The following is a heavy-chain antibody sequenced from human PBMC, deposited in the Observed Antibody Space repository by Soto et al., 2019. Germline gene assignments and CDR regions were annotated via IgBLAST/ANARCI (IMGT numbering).Heavy chain of an antibody. CDR3: ARAIRVVYYFDY. CDR1: GGSISSYY. V-gene: IGHV4-59*01. J-gene: IGHJ4*02. CDR2: IYYSGST. Sequence: LSETLSLTCTVSGGSISSYYWSWIRQPPGKGLEWIGYIYYSGSTNYNPSLKSRVTISVDTSKNQFSLKLSSVTAADTAVYYCARAIRVVYYFDYWGQGTLVTVSS. D-gene: IGHD2-15*01.